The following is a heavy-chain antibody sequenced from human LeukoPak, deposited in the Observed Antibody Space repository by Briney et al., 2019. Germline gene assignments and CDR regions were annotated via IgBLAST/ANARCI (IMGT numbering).Heavy chain of an antibody. CDR2: ISGSGGST. Sequence: GGSLRLSCAASGFTFSSYAMSWVRQAPGKGLEWVSAISGSGGSTYYADSVKGRFTISRDNSKNTLYLQMNSLRAEDTAVYYCAKDLLTISGYDSLYYNYYGMDVWGQGTTVTVSS. J-gene: IGHJ6*02. CDR1: GFTFSSYA. V-gene: IGHV3-23*01. CDR3: AKDLLTISGYDSLYYNYYGMDV. D-gene: IGHD5-12*01.